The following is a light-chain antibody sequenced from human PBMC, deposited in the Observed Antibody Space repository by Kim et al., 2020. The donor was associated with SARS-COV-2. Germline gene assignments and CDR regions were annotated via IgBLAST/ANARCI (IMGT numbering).Light chain of an antibody. CDR2: AAS. CDR3: HQYDNYPRT. CDR1: QGISGG. V-gene: IGKV1D-16*01. Sequence: IHMTQSPSSLSASVGDRVTISCRASQGISGGLAWYQQKPGKAPKSLIYAASNLHSEVPSRFSGSGSGTDFSLTTSRLQHEDFATYYCHQYDNYPRTFGQGSKVDIK. J-gene: IGKJ1*01.